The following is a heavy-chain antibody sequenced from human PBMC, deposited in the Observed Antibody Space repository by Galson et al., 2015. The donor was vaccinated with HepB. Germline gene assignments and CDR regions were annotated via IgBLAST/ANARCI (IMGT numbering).Heavy chain of an antibody. CDR3: ARVLGSWGGSSYYFDY. CDR1: GYTFTSYG. D-gene: IGHD1-26*01. V-gene: IGHV1-18*01. J-gene: IGHJ4*02. Sequence: SVKVSCKASGYTFTSYGISWVRQAPGQGLEWMGWISAYNGNTNYAQKLQGRVTMTTDTSTSTAYMELRSLRSDDTAVYHCARVLGSWGGSSYYFDYWGQGTLVTVSS. CDR2: ISAYNGNT.